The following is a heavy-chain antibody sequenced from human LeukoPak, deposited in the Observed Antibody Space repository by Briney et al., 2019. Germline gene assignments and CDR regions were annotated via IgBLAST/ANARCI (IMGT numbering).Heavy chain of an antibody. CDR1: GGSISSRSYY. Sequence: KSSETLSLTCIVPGGSISSRSYYWAWIRQSPGKGLEWIGTFSSGGSAYYNPSLTSRVSISKDTSDNQFSLRLYSVTAADTAVYYCARKQTGTMYDVWGQGTQVTVSS. V-gene: IGHV4-39*07. CDR2: FSSGGSA. CDR3: ARKQTGTMYDV. J-gene: IGHJ4*02. D-gene: IGHD1-7*01.